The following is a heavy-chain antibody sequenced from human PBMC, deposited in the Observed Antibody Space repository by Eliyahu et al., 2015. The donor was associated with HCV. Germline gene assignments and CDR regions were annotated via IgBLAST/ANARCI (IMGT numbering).Heavy chain of an antibody. Sequence: QVQLVESGGGXVQPGRSLXLSCAASGFTFSSYAMHWVRQAPGKGLEWVAVISYDGSNKYYADSVKGRFTISRDNSKNTLYLQMNSLRAEDTAVYYCARVWYDSNPRFDYWGQGTLVTVSS. CDR2: ISYDGSNK. D-gene: IGHD3-22*01. CDR3: ARVWYDSNPRFDY. J-gene: IGHJ4*02. CDR1: GFTFSSYA. V-gene: IGHV3-30-3*01.